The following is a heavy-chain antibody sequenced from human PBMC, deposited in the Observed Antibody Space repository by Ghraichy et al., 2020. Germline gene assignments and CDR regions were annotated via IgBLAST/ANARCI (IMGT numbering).Heavy chain of an antibody. CDR1: GFTFSSYW. CDR2: ISSDGSST. Sequence: GESLNISCAASGFTFSSYWMHWVRQAPGKGLVWVSRISSDGSSTSYADSVKGRFTISRDNAKNTLYLQLNSLRADDTAVYYCAKGGRGTGDYWGQGTLVTVSS. D-gene: IGHD2-8*02. V-gene: IGHV3-74*01. J-gene: IGHJ4*02. CDR3: AKGGRGTGDY.